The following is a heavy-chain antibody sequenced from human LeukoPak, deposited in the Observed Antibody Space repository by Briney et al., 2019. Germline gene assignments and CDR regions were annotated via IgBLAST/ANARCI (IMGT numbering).Heavy chain of an antibody. CDR2: INHSGST. CDR1: GGSFSGYY. D-gene: IGHD6-19*01. Sequence: QPSETLSLTCAVYGGSFSGYYWSWIRQPPGKGLEWIGEINHSGSTNYNPSLKGRVTISVDTSLSQCSLKLSSVSAADTAVYYCARGNVAVAGDHFDYWGQGTLVTVSS. V-gene: IGHV4-34*01. J-gene: IGHJ4*02. CDR3: ARGNVAVAGDHFDY.